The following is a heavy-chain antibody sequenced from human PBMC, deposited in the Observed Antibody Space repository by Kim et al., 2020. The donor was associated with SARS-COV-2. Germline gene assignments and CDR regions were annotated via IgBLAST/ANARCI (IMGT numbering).Heavy chain of an antibody. Sequence: ASVKVSCKASGYTFTSYDINWVRQATGQGLEWMGWMNPNSGNTGYAQKFQGRVTMTRNTSISTAYMELSSLRSEDTAVYYCARAWLDGTRRAFDIWGQGTMVTVSS. CDR1: GYTFTSYD. D-gene: IGHD6-6*01. CDR2: MNPNSGNT. V-gene: IGHV1-8*01. CDR3: ARAWLDGTRRAFDI. J-gene: IGHJ3*02.